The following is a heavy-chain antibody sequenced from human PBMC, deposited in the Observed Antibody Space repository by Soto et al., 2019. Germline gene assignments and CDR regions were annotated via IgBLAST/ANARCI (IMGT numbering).Heavy chain of an antibody. V-gene: IGHV3-7*01. Sequence: GGSLSLSCAASGFTFSSYWMSWVRQAPGKGLEWVANIKQDGSEKYYVDSVKGRFTISRDNAKNSLYLQMNSLRAEDTAVYYCARSVTSYCFDYWGQGTLVTVSS. D-gene: IGHD4-17*01. CDR3: ARSVTSYCFDY. CDR2: IKQDGSEK. J-gene: IGHJ4*02. CDR1: GFTFSSYW.